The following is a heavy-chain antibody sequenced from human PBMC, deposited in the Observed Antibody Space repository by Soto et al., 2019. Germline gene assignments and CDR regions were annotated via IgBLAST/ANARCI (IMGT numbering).Heavy chain of an antibody. CDR1: GGSISSGGYS. CDR3: ARGVPGAGRDITMVRGLKFWFDP. CDR2: IYHSGST. Sequence: PSETLSLTCAVSGGSISSGGYSWSWIRQPPGKGLEWIGYIYHSGSTYYNPSLKSRVTISVDTSKNQFSLKLSSVTAADTAVYYCARGVPGAGRDITMVRGLKFWFDPWGQGTLVTVSS. J-gene: IGHJ5*02. V-gene: IGHV4-30-2*01. D-gene: IGHD3-10*01.